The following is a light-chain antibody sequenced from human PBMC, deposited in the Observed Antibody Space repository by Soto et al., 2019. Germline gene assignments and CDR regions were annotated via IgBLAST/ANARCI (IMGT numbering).Light chain of an antibody. CDR2: DNN. Sequence: QSVLTQPPSVSAAPGQEVTISCSGSSSNVGHNSVSWYQQLPGTAPKLLIYDNNKRPSGIPARFSGSKSGTSATLGITGLQTGDEADYYCGAWDDSLTVYGFGSGTKV. J-gene: IGLJ1*01. CDR3: GAWDDSLTVYG. CDR1: SSNVGHNS. V-gene: IGLV1-51*01.